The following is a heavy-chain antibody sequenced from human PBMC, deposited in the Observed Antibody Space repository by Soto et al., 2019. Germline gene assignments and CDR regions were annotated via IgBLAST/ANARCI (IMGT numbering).Heavy chain of an antibody. CDR2: IVREGTEQ. Sequence: QVQLVESGGGVVQPGSSLRLLCAATGVTFSEYGMHWDRQAPGTGLEWLAVIVREGTEQYYADSVKGRFTISRDTSKNTLSLQLNSLRVDDTAVYYCARDDDYPHNGFDYWGQGTLLTVSS. V-gene: IGHV3-33*01. CDR1: GVTFSEYG. J-gene: IGHJ4*02. D-gene: IGHD4-17*01. CDR3: ARDDDYPHNGFDY.